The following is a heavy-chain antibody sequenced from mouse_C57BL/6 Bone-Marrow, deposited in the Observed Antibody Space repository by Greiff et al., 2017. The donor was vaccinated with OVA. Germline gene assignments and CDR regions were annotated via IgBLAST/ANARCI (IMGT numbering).Heavy chain of an antibody. CDR3: ARSITTEAMDY. Sequence: EVQLQQSGPELVKPGASVKISCKASGYTFTDYYMNWVKQSHGKSLEWIGDINPNNGGTSYNQKFKGKATLTVDKSSSTAYMELLSLTSEDSAVYYCARSITTEAMDYWGQGTSVTVSS. V-gene: IGHV1-26*01. CDR1: GYTFTDYY. D-gene: IGHD1-1*01. J-gene: IGHJ4*01. CDR2: INPNNGGT.